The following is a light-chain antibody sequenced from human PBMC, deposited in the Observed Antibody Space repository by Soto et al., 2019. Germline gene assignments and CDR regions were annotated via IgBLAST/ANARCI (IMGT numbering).Light chain of an antibody. CDR1: ERVGSW. V-gene: IGKV1-12*01. Sequence: DIQMTQSPSSVSASIGDRVTITCRASERVGSWLAWYQQKPGKAPKLLIYGASSLPSGVPSRFSGSGSETEFRLTISSLQPEDFATYYCQQANSLPLTFGGGTKVEIK. CDR3: QQANSLPLT. J-gene: IGKJ4*01. CDR2: GAS.